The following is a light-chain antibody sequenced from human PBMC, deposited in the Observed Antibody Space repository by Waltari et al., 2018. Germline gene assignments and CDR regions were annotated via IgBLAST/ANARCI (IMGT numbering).Light chain of an antibody. Sequence: SALTQPASVSGSLGKSITFSGPGTSSDVGGYNYVARHQHPPGKAPKLMIHDVSNRPSGVSIRFSGSKSGNTASLTISGLQADDEADYYCISYSSATPGNVVIGGGTKLTVL. CDR1: SSDVGGYNY. CDR3: ISYSSATPGNVV. J-gene: IGLJ2*01. CDR2: DVS. V-gene: IGLV2-14*03.